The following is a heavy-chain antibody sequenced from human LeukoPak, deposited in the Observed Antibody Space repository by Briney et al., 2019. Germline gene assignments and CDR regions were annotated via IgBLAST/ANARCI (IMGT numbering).Heavy chain of an antibody. D-gene: IGHD3-10*01. CDR3: ARHARGAGGISLVRGVKTKYYFDY. V-gene: IGHV4-39*01. CDR1: GGSISSSSYY. J-gene: IGHJ4*02. Sequence: KASETLSLTCSVSGGSISSSSYYWGWIRQPPGKGLEWIGTIYYSGSPYFNPSLKSRVTMSVDTSKNQFSLKLSSVTAADTAVYYCARHARGAGGISLVRGVKTKYYFDYWGQGTLVTVSS. CDR2: IYYSGSP.